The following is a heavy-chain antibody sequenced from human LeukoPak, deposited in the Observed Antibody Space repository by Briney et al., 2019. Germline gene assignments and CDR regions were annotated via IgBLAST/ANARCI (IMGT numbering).Heavy chain of an antibody. D-gene: IGHD2-8*02. CDR2: TYYRSKWYN. CDR3: AREACTGDVCLRGFDP. CDR1: GDSVSSHSAT. Sequence: SQTLSLTCAISGDSVSSHSATWNWIMASPSRGLEWMGRTYYRSKWYNDYAVSVKSRVTINPDTSKNQVSLQLNSVTPEDTAVYYCAREACTGDVCLRGFDPWGQGTLVTVSS. V-gene: IGHV6-1*01. J-gene: IGHJ5*02.